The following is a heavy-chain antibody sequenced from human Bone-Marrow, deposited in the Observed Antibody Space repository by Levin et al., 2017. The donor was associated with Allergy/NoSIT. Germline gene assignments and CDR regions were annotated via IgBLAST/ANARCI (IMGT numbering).Heavy chain of an antibody. D-gene: IGHD3-10*01. CDR2: IDPKGGAT. CDR3: ARGPGELT. CDR1: GYLFTAYY. V-gene: IGHV1-2*02. J-gene: IGHJ5*02. Sequence: GESLKISCKASGYLFTAYYMHWVRQAPGQGLEWMGWIDPKGGATTYAQNFQGRVTMTTDTSITTAYMELSSLKVDDTAVYFCARGPGELTWGQGTLVTVS.